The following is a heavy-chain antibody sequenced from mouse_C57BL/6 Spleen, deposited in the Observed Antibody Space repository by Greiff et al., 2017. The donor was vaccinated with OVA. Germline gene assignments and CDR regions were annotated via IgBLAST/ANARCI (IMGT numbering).Heavy chain of an antibody. D-gene: IGHD1-1*01. Sequence: VQLQQPGAELVRPGSSVKLSCKASGYTFTSYWMDWVKQRPGQGLEWIGNIYPSDSETHYNQKFKDKATLTVDKSSSTAYMQLSSLTSEDSAVYYGARRGYYGTRRYAMDYWGQGTSVTVSS. CDR2: IYPSDSET. V-gene: IGHV1-61*01. CDR3: ARRGYYGTRRYAMDY. CDR1: GYTFTSYW. J-gene: IGHJ4*01.